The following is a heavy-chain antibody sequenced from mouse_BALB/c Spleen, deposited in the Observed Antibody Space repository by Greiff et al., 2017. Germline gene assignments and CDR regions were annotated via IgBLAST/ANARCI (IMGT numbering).Heavy chain of an antibody. CDR3: ARAYGNYGRDAMDY. V-gene: IGHV7-3*02. Sequence: DVKLVESGGGLVQPGGSLRLSCATSGFTFTDYYMSWVRQPPGKALEWLGFIRNKANGYTTEYSASVKGRFTISRDNSQSILYLQMNTLRAEDSATYYCARAYGNYGRDAMDYWGQGTSVTVSS. J-gene: IGHJ4*01. CDR1: GFTFTDYY. CDR2: IRNKANGYTT. D-gene: IGHD2-1*01.